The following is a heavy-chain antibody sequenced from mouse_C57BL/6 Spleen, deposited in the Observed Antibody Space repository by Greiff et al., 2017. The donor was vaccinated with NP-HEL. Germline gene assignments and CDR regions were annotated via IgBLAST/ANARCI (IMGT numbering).Heavy chain of an antibody. CDR1: GFTFSSYA. CDR2: ISDGGSYT. Sequence: EVQLVESGGGLVKPGGSLKLSCAASGFTFSSYAMSWVRQTPEKRLGWVATISDGGSYTYYPDNVKGRFTISRDNAKNNLYLQMSHLKSEDTAMYYCARERDYYGSSYVGYFDYWGQGTTLTVSS. D-gene: IGHD1-1*01. J-gene: IGHJ2*01. CDR3: ARERDYYGSSYVGYFDY. V-gene: IGHV5-4*01.